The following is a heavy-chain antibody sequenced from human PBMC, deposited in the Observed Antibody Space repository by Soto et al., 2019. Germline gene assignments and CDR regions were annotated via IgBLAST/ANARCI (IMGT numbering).Heavy chain of an antibody. CDR2: IYSGGST. D-gene: IGHD3-10*01. CDR3: ARVGSGSYEGDYYYYGMDV. V-gene: IGHV3-53*01. CDR1: GFTVSSNY. Sequence: EVQLVESGGGLIQPGGSLRLSCAASGFTVSSNYMSWVRQAPGKGLEWVSVIYSGGSTYYADSVKGRFTISRDNSKNTLYLQMNSLRAADTAVYYCARVGSGSYEGDYYYYGMDVWGQGTTVTVSS. J-gene: IGHJ6*02.